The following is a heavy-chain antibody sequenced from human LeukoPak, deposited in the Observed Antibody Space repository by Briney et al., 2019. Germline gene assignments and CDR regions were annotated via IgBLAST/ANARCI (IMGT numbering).Heavy chain of an antibody. V-gene: IGHV3-30*02. CDR1: GFTFSSYG. CDR3: AREGQGIAARTNY. CDR2: IRYDGSNK. Sequence: GGSLRLSCAASGFTFSSYGMHWVRQAPGKGLEWVAFIRYDGSNKYYADSVKGRSTISRDNSKNTLYLQMNSLRAEDTAVYYCAREGQGIAARTNYWGQGTLVTVSS. J-gene: IGHJ4*02. D-gene: IGHD6-13*01.